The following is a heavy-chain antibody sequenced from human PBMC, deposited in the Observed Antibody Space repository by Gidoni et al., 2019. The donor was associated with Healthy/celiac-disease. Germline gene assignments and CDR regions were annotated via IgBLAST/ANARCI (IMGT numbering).Heavy chain of an antibody. CDR3: ASAGYFERY. V-gene: IGHV3-21*01. Sequence: EVQLVEYGGGLVKPGGSPRLPCAASGFTFSSYSMNWVRQAPGKGLEWVSSISSSSSYIYYADSVKGRFTISRDNAKNSLYLQMNSLGAEDTAVYYCASAGYFERYWGQGTLVTVSS. J-gene: IGHJ4*02. D-gene: IGHD3-9*01. CDR2: ISSSSSYI. CDR1: GFTFSSYS.